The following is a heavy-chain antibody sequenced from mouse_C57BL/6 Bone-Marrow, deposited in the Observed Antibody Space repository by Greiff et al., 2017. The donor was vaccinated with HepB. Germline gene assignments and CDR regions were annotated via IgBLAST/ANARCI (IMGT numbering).Heavy chain of an antibody. J-gene: IGHJ2*01. D-gene: IGHD1-1*01. CDR1: GYSITSGYY. CDR2: ISYDGSN. CDR3: ARGRITTVVPYYFDY. V-gene: IGHV3-6*01. Sequence: EVQRVESGPGLVKPSQSLSLTCSVTGYSITSGYYWNWIRQFPGNKLEWMGYISYDGSNNYNPSLKNRISITRDTSKNQFFLKLNSVTTEDTATYYCARGRITTVVPYYFDYWGQGTTLTVSS.